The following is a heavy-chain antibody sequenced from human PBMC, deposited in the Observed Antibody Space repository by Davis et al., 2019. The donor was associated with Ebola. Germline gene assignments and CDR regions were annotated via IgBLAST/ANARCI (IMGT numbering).Heavy chain of an antibody. J-gene: IGHJ4*02. D-gene: IGHD5-18*01. Sequence: ASVNVSCKASRYTFTSYGIIWVRQAPAQGLAWMGWISAYNGNTNYAPKLQGRVTMTRDTSTSTVYMELSSLRSEDTAVYYCARDEMVGRGYGLPGYWGQGTLVTVSS. V-gene: IGHV1-18*04. CDR1: RYTFTSYG. CDR2: ISAYNGNT. CDR3: ARDEMVGRGYGLPGY.